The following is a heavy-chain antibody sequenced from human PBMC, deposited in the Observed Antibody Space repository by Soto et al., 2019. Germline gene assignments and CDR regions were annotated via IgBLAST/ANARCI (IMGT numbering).Heavy chain of an antibody. D-gene: IGHD3-3*01. CDR2: INDRGDTI. V-gene: IGHV3-11*01. CDR1: GFTVSDFH. CDR3: ASDPHGFLELSSLFGLDI. J-gene: IGHJ3*02. Sequence: QGQLVKSGGGLVKPGGSLRLSCAASGFTVSDFHMIWVRHAPGKGLEWVSYINDRGDTIYYLDSLKGRITISRDNAKNSLFLQMNSLRAEDTVVYYCASDPHGFLELSSLFGLDIWGQGTMITVSS.